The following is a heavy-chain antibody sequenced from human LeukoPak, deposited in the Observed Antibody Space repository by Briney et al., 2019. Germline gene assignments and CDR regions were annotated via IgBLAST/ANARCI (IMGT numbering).Heavy chain of an antibody. CDR1: GYTFTGYY. V-gene: IGHV1-2*02. Sequence: ASVKVSCKASGYTFTGYYMHWVRQAPGQGLEWMGWINPNSGGTNYAQKFQGRVTMTRDTSISAAYMELSRLRSDDTAVYYCARGLQETLAWLKALSAFDIWGQGTMVTVSS. J-gene: IGHJ3*02. CDR3: ARGLQETLAWLKALSAFDI. D-gene: IGHD5-24*01. CDR2: INPNSGGT.